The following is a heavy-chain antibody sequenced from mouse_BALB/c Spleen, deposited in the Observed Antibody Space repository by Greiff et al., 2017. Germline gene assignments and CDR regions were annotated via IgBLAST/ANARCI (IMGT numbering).Heavy chain of an antibody. CDR2: IDPSDSET. D-gene: IGHD2-1*01. Sequence: QVQLQQSGPQLVRPGASVKISCKASGYSFTSYWMHWVKQRPGQGLEWIGMIDPSDSETRLNQKFKDKATLTVDKSSSTAYMQLSSRTSEDSAVYYCARYGNYAWFADWGQGTLVTVSA. CDR3: ARYGNYAWFAD. CDR1: GYSFTSYW. J-gene: IGHJ3*01. V-gene: IGHV1S126*01.